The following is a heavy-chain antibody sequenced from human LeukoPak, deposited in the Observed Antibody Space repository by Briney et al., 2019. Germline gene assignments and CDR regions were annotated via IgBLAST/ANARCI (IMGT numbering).Heavy chain of an antibody. Sequence: SETLSLTCTVSGGSISLYYWSWIRQPPGKGLEWIGNIYYSGSTNYNPSLKSRVTISVDKSKNQFSLRLTSVTAADTAVFYCTRGSRHRRSSGHFCYYFDFWGQGTLVTVSS. V-gene: IGHV4-59*12. J-gene: IGHJ4*02. CDR2: IYYSGST. D-gene: IGHD3-3*02. CDR3: TRGSRHRRSSGHFCYYFDF. CDR1: GGSISLYY.